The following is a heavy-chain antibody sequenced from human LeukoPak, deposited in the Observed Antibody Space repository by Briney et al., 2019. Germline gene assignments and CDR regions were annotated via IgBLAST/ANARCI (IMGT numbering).Heavy chain of an antibody. Sequence: NPGGSLRLSCAASGFTFSSYSMNWVRQAPGKGLEWVSSISSSSSYIYYADSVKGRFTISRDNAKKSLYLQMNSLRSEDTAVYYCASGRTDIVVVPATLRNYFFDYWGQGTLATVSS. D-gene: IGHD2-2*01. V-gene: IGHV3-21*04. CDR2: ISSSSSYI. CDR1: GFTFSSYS. J-gene: IGHJ4*02. CDR3: ASGRTDIVVVPATLRNYFFDY.